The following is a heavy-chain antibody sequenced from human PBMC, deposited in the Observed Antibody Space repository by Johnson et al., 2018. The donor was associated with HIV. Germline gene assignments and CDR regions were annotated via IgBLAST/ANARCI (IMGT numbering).Heavy chain of an antibody. V-gene: IGHV3-33*01. CDR3: ARDVTTTVTTDAFDI. Sequence: QVQLVESGGGVVQPGRSLRLSCAASGFTFSSYGMHWVRQAPGKGLEWLAFIRYDGSNKYYADSVKGRFTISRDNSKNTMYLQMNSLRAEDTAVYYCARDVTTTVTTDAFDIWGQGTMVTVSS. CDR2: IRYDGSNK. J-gene: IGHJ3*02. D-gene: IGHD4-17*01. CDR1: GFTFSSYG.